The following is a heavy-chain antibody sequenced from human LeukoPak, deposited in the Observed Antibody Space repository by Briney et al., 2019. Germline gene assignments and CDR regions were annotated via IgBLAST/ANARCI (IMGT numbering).Heavy chain of an antibody. CDR2: IYYGGST. J-gene: IGHJ4*02. CDR1: GDSININY. CDR3: ARLLAGCPGGRCRAHFDY. V-gene: IGHV4-59*01. D-gene: IGHD2-15*01. Sequence: SETLSLTCSVSGDSININYWSCMRQPPGKGLEWIRYIYYGGSTNYNPSLKSRVSMSVDTSKNQFSMNLSSVTAADTAVYHCARLLAGCPGGRCRAHFDYWGQGTLVTVSS.